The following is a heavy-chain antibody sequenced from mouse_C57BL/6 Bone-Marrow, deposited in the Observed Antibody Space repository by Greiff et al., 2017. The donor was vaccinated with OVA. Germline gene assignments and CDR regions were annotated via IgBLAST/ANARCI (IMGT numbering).Heavy chain of an antibody. D-gene: IGHD2-3*01. J-gene: IGHJ3*01. Sequence: QVQLQQSGAELARPGASVKLSCKASGYTFTSYGISWVKQRTGQGLEWIGEIYPRSGNTYYNETFKGKATLTADKSSSTAYMELRSRTSEDSAVYFCAGYYPWFAYWGQGTLVTVSA. V-gene: IGHV1-81*01. CDR1: GYTFTSYG. CDR2: IYPRSGNT. CDR3: AGYYPWFAY.